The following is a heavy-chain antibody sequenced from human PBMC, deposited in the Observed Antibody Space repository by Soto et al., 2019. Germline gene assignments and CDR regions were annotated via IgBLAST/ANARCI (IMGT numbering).Heavy chain of an antibody. CDR2: IKQDGSEK. J-gene: IGHJ6*02. Sequence: GGSLRLSCAASGFTFSSYWMSWVRQAPGKGLEWVANIKQDGSEKYYVDSVKGRFTISRDNAKNSLYLQMNSLRAEDTAVYYCARDPALIATLSGYYGMDVWGQGTTVTVSS. D-gene: IGHD1-26*01. V-gene: IGHV3-7*01. CDR1: GFTFSSYW. CDR3: ARDPALIATLSGYYGMDV.